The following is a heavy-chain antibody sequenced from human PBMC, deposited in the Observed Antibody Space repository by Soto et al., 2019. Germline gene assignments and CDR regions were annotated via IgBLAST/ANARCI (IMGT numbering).Heavy chain of an antibody. CDR1: GGSMSVYF. D-gene: IGHD3-10*01. CDR3: ARDGYDGSGSPYPAY. J-gene: IGHJ4*02. Sequence: PSETLSLTCSVSGGSMSVYFWSWIRQSPGRGLEWIGYIYYLGSTDYNPSLKSRVTISVDTSKRQFSLSLTSVTAADTAVYDCARDGYDGSGSPYPAYWGWGTQFTVAS. V-gene: IGHV4-59*01. CDR2: IYYLGST.